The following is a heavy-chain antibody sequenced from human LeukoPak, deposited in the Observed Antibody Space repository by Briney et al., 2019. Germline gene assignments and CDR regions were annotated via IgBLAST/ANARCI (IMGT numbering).Heavy chain of an antibody. CDR2: MNPNSGNT. J-gene: IGHJ4*02. V-gene: IGHV1-8*01. D-gene: IGHD6-6*01. CDR1: GYTFTSYD. CDR3: ARARSIAALLIAWRPLAY. Sequence: GASVKVSCKASGYTFTSYDINWVRQATGQGLEWMGWMNPNSGNTGYAQKFQGRVTMTRNTSISTAYMELSSLRSEDTAVYYCARARSIAALLIAWRPLAYWGQGTLVTVSS.